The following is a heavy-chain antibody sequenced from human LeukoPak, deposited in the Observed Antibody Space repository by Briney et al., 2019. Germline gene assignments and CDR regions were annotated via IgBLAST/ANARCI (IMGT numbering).Heavy chain of an antibody. CDR1: GYIFTSYW. Sequence: GESLKISCEGSGYIFTSYWIGWVRQMPGKGLEWMGIISPGDSDTIYSPSFQGQVTISADKSISTAYLQWSSLKASDTAMYYCSRQITMARGVISPPDYWGQGTLVTVSS. V-gene: IGHV5-51*01. D-gene: IGHD3-10*01. CDR2: ISPGDSDT. J-gene: IGHJ4*02. CDR3: SRQITMARGVISPPDY.